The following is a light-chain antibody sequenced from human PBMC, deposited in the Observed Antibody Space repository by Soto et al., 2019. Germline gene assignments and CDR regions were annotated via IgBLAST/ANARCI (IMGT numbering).Light chain of an antibody. CDR2: DVS. CDR3: CSYAGSYTLYV. CDR1: TSDVGGYNY. J-gene: IGLJ1*01. V-gene: IGLV2-11*01. Sequence: QSAVTQPRSVSGSPGQSVTISCTGTTSDVGGYNYVSWYQQHPGKAPKLMIYDVSKRPSGVPDRFSGSKSGNTASLTISGLQAEDAANYYCCSYAGSYTLYVFGTGTKLTVL.